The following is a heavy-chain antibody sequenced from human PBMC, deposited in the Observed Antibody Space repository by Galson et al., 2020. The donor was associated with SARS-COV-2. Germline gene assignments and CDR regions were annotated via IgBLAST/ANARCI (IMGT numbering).Heavy chain of an antibody. Sequence: TPGSLRPSCAASGFTFDDYAMHWARQAPGKGLEWVSLIRGDGGSTYYADSVKGRFTISRDNSTDSLSLQMNSLRTEDTALYYCAKGFWGGRDAFDIWGQGTMGSVS. CDR2: IRGDGGST. J-gene: IGHJ3*02. D-gene: IGHD3-3*01. V-gene: IGHV3-43*02. CDR1: GFTFDDYA. CDR3: AKGFWGGRDAFDI.